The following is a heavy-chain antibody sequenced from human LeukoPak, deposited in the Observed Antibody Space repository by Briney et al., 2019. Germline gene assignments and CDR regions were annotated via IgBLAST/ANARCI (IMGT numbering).Heavy chain of an antibody. Sequence: PSETLSLTCAGYGGSFSGYYWSWIRQPPGKGLEWIGEINHSGSTNYNPSLKSRVTISVDKSKNQFSLKLSSVTAADTAVYYCARGGFFIAARTDFDYWGQGTLVTVSS. CDR3: ARGGFFIAARTDFDY. D-gene: IGHD6-6*01. CDR2: INHSGST. CDR1: GGSFSGYY. J-gene: IGHJ4*02. V-gene: IGHV4-34*01.